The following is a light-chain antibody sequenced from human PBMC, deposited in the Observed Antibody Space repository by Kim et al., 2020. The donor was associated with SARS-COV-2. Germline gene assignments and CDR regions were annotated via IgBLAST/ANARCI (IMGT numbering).Light chain of an antibody. Sequence: EIVMTQSPSTLSVSPGERATLSCRASQSVTTNLAWYQQKPGQAPRLLIYGASTRATGVPARFSGSGSGTEFTLTISSLQSEDFAVYICHQYNSWPTFGQGTKVDIK. CDR1: QSVTTN. J-gene: IGKJ1*01. V-gene: IGKV3-15*01. CDR3: HQYNSWPT. CDR2: GAS.